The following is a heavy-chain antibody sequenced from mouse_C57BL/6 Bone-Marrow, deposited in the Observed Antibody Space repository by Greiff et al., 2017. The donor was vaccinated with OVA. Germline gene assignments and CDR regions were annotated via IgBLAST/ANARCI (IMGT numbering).Heavy chain of an antibody. V-gene: IGHV5-6*01. CDR1: GFTFSSYG. D-gene: IGHD2-3*01. Sequence: EVQGVESGGDLVKPGGSLKLSCAASGFTFSSYGMSWVRQTPDKRLEWVATISSGGSYTYYPDSVKGRFTISRDNAKNTLYLQMSSLKSEDTAMYYCARGSGMRWLPYFDDWGQGTTLTVSS. J-gene: IGHJ2*01. CDR2: ISSGGSYT. CDR3: ARGSGMRWLPYFDD.